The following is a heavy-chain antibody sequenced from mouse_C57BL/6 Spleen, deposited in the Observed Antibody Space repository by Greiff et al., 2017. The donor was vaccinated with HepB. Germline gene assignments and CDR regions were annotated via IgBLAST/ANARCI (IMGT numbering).Heavy chain of an antibody. CDR1: GYSITSGYY. D-gene: IGHD4-1*02. CDR3: ATTGTYAY. Sequence: ESGPGLVKPSQSLSLTCSVTGYSITSGYYWNWIRQFPGNKLEWMGYISYDGSNNYNPSLKNRISITRDTSKNQFFLKLNPVTTEDTATYYCATTGTYAYWGQGTLVTVSA. V-gene: IGHV3-6*01. CDR2: ISYDGSN. J-gene: IGHJ3*01.